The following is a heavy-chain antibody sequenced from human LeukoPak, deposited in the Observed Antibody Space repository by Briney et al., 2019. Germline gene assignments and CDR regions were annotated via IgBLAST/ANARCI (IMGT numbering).Heavy chain of an antibody. CDR3: ARVGRYSGYDSNWFDP. Sequence: PGGSLRLSCAASGFTFSSYGIHWVRQAPGKGLEWVAFIRYDGSNKYYTDSVKGRFTISRDNAKNSLYLQMNSLRAEDTAVYYCARVGRYSGYDSNWFDPWGQGTLVTVSS. J-gene: IGHJ5*02. V-gene: IGHV3-30*02. D-gene: IGHD5-12*01. CDR2: IRYDGSNK. CDR1: GFTFSSYG.